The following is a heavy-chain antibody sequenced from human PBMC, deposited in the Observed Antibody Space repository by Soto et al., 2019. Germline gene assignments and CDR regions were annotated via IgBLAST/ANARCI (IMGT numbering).Heavy chain of an antibody. CDR1: GFTFSSYG. CDR2: TSYDGSNK. Sequence: GGSLRLSCVASGFTFSSYGMHWVRQAPGKGLEWVAVTSYDGSNKYYADSVKGRFTISRDNSKNTVYLQMNSLRTEDTAVYYCAKDKSSGWFDWFDPWGQGTQVTVSS. D-gene: IGHD6-19*01. J-gene: IGHJ5*02. CDR3: AKDKSSGWFDWFDP. V-gene: IGHV3-30*18.